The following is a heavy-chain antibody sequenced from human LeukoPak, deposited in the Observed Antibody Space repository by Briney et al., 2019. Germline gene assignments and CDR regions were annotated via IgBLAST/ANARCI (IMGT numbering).Heavy chain of an antibody. V-gene: IGHV3-30*18. J-gene: IGHJ4*02. CDR2: ISYDGSNK. Sequence: PGRSLRLSCAASGFTFSSYGMHWVRQAPGKGLEWVAVISYDGSNKYYADSVKGRFTISRDNSKNTLYLQMNSLRAEDTAVYYCAEDPGERYFDPSFDYWGQGTLVTVSS. D-gene: IGHD3-9*01. CDR3: AEDPGERYFDPSFDY. CDR1: GFTFSSYG.